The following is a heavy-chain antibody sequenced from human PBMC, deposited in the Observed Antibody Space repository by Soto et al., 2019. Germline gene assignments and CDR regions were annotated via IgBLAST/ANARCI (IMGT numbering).Heavy chain of an antibody. CDR3: AKEHHYSSSWSEFDY. CDR2: ISGSGIST. CDR1: GFTFSSYA. J-gene: IGHJ4*02. D-gene: IGHD6-13*01. V-gene: IGHV3-23*01. Sequence: EVQLLESGGGLVQPGGSLRLSCAASGFTFSSYAMSWVRQAPGKELEWVSAISGSGISTYYADSVKGRFTISRDNSKNTLYLQMNSLRAEDTAVYYCAKEHHYSSSWSEFDYWGQGTLVTVSS.